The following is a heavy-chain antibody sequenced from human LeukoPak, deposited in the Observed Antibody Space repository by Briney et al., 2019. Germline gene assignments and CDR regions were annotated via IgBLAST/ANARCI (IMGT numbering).Heavy chain of an antibody. CDR1: GSPLSLAW. CDR2: IKNDGSYT. Sequence: GGSLGLSCATPGSPLSLAWMNWVRQAPGKGLEWVSRIKNDGSYTNYADSVKGRFTISRDNARNTLSLHMISLRAEDTAVYFCVRDGDAYNFNFWGQGVLVTVSS. J-gene: IGHJ4*02. V-gene: IGHV3-74*01. D-gene: IGHD5-24*01. CDR3: VRDGDAYNFNF.